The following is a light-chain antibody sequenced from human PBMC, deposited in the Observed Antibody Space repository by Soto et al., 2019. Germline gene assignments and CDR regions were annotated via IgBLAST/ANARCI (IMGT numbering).Light chain of an antibody. Sequence: QTVVTQEPSLSVSPGGTVTLTCASSTGAVTSGNYPSWFQQKPGQAPRTLIYTTDDKHSWTPARFSGSLLGGKAALTLSGVQPEDEAEYYCLLYYGGAHLVFGGGTKVTVL. CDR2: TTD. CDR1: TGAVTSGNY. V-gene: IGLV7-43*01. CDR3: LLYYGGAHLV. J-gene: IGLJ3*02.